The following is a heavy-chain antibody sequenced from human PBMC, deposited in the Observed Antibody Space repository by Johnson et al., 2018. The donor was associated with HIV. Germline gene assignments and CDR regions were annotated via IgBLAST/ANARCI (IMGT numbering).Heavy chain of an antibody. Sequence: VQLVESGGGLVQPGGSLRLSCAASGFTVRSSYMSWVRQAPGKGLEHVSVIYSDGTTYYADFVQGRFTISRDSSKDTLYLQMNSLRAEDTAVYYCTRGGGAYCGSDCLRTFDVWGQGTVLTVS. CDR2: IYSDGTT. D-gene: IGHD2-21*02. J-gene: IGHJ3*01. V-gene: IGHV3-66*01. CDR3: TRGGGAYCGSDCLRTFDV. CDR1: GFTVRSSY.